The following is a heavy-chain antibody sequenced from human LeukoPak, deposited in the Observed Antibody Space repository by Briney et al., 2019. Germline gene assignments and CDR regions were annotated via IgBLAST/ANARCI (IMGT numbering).Heavy chain of an antibody. V-gene: IGHV4-39*01. J-gene: IGHJ3*02. CDR1: GGSISTNDYY. CDR3: ANYCSSSSCHIRRAFDI. CDR2: IYYSGST. D-gene: IGHD2-2*02. Sequence: SETLSLTCTASGGSISTNDYYWGWIRQPPGKGLEWIGTIYYSGSTYYNPSLKSRVAISVDTSKNQFSLKLSSVTAADTAVYYCANYCSSSSCHIRRAFDIWGQGTMVTVSS.